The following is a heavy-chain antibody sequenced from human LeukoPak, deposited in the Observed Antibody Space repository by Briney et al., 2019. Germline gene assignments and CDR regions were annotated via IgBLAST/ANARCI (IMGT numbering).Heavy chain of an antibody. Sequence: PSETLSLTCTVSGGSISSYYWSWIRQPPGKGLEWIGEINHSGSTNYNPSLKSRVTVSVDTSKNQFSLKLSSVTAADTAVYYCTRDPGYWGQGTLVTVSS. CDR1: GGSISSYY. V-gene: IGHV4-34*01. J-gene: IGHJ4*02. CDR2: INHSGST. CDR3: TRDPGY.